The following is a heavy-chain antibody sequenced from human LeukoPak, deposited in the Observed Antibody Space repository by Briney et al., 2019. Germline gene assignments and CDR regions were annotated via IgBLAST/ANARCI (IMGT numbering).Heavy chain of an antibody. CDR1: GGSIISSSFW. CDR2: IYYSGVS. J-gene: IGHJ4*02. D-gene: IGHD1-26*01. Sequence: PSETLSLTCTDSGGSIISSSFWWGLIRQPPGKGLQWIGSIYYSGVSYYNTSLKSRVTISVDTSKNQFSLRLSSVTAADTAIYYCARGISGSGSYGHFDYWGQGILVTVSS. V-gene: IGHV4-39*07. CDR3: ARGISGSGSYGHFDY.